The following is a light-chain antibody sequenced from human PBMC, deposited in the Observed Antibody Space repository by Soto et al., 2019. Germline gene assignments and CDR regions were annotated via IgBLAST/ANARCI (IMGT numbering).Light chain of an antibody. V-gene: IGLV2-23*01. Sequence: QSALTQPASVSGSPGQSITISCTGTSSDVGSYNLVSWYQQHPGKAPKLMIYEGSKRPSGVSHRFSGSKSGNTASLPISGLQAEDEADYYCCSYAGSSTVVFGGGTKVTVL. J-gene: IGLJ2*01. CDR3: CSYAGSSTVV. CDR2: EGS. CDR1: SSDVGSYNL.